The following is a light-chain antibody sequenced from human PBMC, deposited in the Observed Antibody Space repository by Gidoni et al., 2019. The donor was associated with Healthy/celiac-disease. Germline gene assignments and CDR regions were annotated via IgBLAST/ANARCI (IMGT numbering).Light chain of an antibody. CDR2: AAS. J-gene: IGKJ2*01. V-gene: IGKV1-39*01. CDR1: QSISSY. Sequence: DSQMTQSPSSLSASVGDRVTITCRASQSISSYLNWYQQKPGKAHKLLIYAASSLHSGVPSRFSGSGSGTDFTLTISSLQPEDFATYYCQQSYSTPHTFGQXTKLEIK. CDR3: QQSYSTPHT.